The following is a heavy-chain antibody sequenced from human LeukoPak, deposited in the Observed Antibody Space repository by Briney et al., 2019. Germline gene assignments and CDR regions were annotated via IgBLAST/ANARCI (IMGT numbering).Heavy chain of an antibody. V-gene: IGHV4-39*01. CDR3: AREIGDRGAFDI. J-gene: IGHJ3*02. Sequence: SQTLSLTCTVSGGSISSSSYYWGWIRQPPGKGLEWIGSIYYSGSTYYNPSLKSRVTISVDTSKNQFSLKLCSVTAADTAVYYCAREIGDRGAFDIWGQGTMVTVSS. CDR1: GGSISSSSYY. CDR2: IYYSGST. D-gene: IGHD3-10*01.